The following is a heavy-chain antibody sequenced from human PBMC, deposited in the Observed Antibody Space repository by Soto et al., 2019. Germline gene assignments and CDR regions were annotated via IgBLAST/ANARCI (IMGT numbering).Heavy chain of an antibody. CDR1: GYIFTSHY. CDR2: INNDGAGT. D-gene: IGHD4-17*01. J-gene: IGHJ4*02. V-gene: IGHV1-46*03. Sequence: QVQLVQSGAEVKKPGASAKVSCKASGYIFTSHYVHWVRQAPGQGLEWMGIINNDGAGTSYAQKFQGRVSMTRDTSTSTVYIELSSLSSEDTAVYYCARTPSYAGDYVPFDHWGQGTLLTVSS. CDR3: ARTPSYAGDYVPFDH.